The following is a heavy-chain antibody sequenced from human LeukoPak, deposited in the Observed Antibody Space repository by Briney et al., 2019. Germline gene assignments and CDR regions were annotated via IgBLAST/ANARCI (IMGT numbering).Heavy chain of an antibody. CDR3: ARAPMSYDSSGFGGAFDI. D-gene: IGHD3-22*01. CDR2: ISYGGTNK. CDR1: GFTFSSYS. J-gene: IGHJ3*02. V-gene: IGHV3-30*03. Sequence: PGGSLRLSCAASGFTFSSYSMNWVRQAPGKGLEWVAVISYGGTNKYYADSVKGRFTISRDNSKNTMYLQMNSLRAEDTAMYYCARAPMSYDSSGFGGAFDIWGQGTMVTVSS.